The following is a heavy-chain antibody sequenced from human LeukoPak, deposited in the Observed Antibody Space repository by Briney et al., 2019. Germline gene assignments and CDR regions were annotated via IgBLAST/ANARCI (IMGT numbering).Heavy chain of an antibody. V-gene: IGHV1-69*13. CDR3: AGEPDTAMFDY. J-gene: IGHJ4*02. CDR2: IIPIFGTA. CDR1: GGTFSSYA. Sequence: VASVKVSCKASGGTFSSYAISWVRQAPGQGLEWMGGIIPIFGTANYAQKFQGRVTITADESTSTAYMELSSLRSEDTAVYYCAGEPDTAMFDYWGQGTLVTVSS. D-gene: IGHD5-18*01.